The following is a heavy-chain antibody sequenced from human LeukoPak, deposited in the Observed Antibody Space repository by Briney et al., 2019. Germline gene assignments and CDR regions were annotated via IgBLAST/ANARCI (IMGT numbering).Heavy chain of an antibody. CDR1: GGSISSYY. Sequence: SETLSLTCTVSGGSISSYYWSCMRQPPGKGREWIGYIYYSGSTNYNPSLKSRVTISVDTSKNQFSLKLSSVTAADTAVYYCARSEYSYYGMDVWGQGTTVTVSS. CDR3: ARSEYSYYGMDV. CDR2: IYYSGST. J-gene: IGHJ6*02. V-gene: IGHV4-59*01.